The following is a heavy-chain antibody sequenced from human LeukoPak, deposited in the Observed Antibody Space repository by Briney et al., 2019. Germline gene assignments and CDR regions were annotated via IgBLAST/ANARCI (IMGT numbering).Heavy chain of an antibody. CDR2: IIPIFGIA. D-gene: IGHD1-1*01. V-gene: IGHV1-69*04. CDR3: ASDRSVQDAFDI. CDR1: GGTFSSYA. J-gene: IGHJ3*02. Sequence: ASVTVSCKASGGTFSSYAISWVRQAPGQGLEWMGRIIPIFGIANYAQKFQGRVTITADKSTSTAYMELSSLRSEDTAVYYCASDRSVQDAFDIWGQGTMVTVSS.